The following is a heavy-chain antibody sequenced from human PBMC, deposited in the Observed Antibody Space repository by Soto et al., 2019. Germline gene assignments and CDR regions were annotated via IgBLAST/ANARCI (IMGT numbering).Heavy chain of an antibody. CDR1: GFTFSSYG. CDR2: ISYDGSNK. J-gene: IGHJ6*02. Sequence: QVQLVESGGGVVQPGRSLRLSCAASGFTFSSYGMHWVRQAPGKGLEWVAVISYDGSNKYYADSVKGRFTISRDNSKNKLYLQMNSLRAEDTAVYYCAKDPYDLYSGYDYQFYYYYGMDVWGQGTTVTVSS. CDR3: AKDPYDLYSGYDYQFYYYYGMDV. V-gene: IGHV3-30*18. D-gene: IGHD5-12*01.